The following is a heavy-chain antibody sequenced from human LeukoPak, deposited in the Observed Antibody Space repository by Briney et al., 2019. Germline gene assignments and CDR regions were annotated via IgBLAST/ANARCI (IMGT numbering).Heavy chain of an antibody. CDR1: GGSISSSSYY. Sequence: PSETLSLTCTVSGGSISSSSYYWGWIRQPPGKGLEWIGSMYSSGSTYYNPSLKSRVTISVDTSKNQFSLKLSSVTAADTAVYYCARGRERLRTRVTMVRGSAFDIWGQGTMVTVSS. D-gene: IGHD3-10*01. V-gene: IGHV4-39*07. J-gene: IGHJ3*02. CDR2: MYSSGST. CDR3: ARGRERLRTRVTMVRGSAFDI.